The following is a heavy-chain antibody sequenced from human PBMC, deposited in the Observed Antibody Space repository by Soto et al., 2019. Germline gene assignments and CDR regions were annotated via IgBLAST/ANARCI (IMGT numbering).Heavy chain of an antibody. J-gene: IGHJ4*02. CDR1: GFSFSTYA. Sequence: GGSLRLSCAASGFSFSTYAMSWVRQAPGKGLEWVSAINNDGGSTNYADTVRGRFTISRDNSNNNLYLQMNSLRVEDTAVYYCAKDLGSRDGCFDHWGQGTLVTVSS. CDR2: INNDGGST. V-gene: IGHV3-23*01. CDR3: AKDLGSRDGCFDH. D-gene: IGHD3-10*01.